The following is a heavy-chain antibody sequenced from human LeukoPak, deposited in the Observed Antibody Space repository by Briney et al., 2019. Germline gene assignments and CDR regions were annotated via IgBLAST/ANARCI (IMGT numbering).Heavy chain of an antibody. CDR1: GGSISSSTYY. CDR3: ARLLAAPNYYYGMDV. J-gene: IGHJ6*02. CDR2: IYYSGST. D-gene: IGHD2-15*01. Sequence: PSETLSLTCTVSGGSISSSTYYWGWIRQPPGKGLEWIGSIYYSGSTYNNPSLKSRVTIFVDTSKNQLSLKLSSVTATDTAVYYCARLLAAPNYYYGMDVWGQGTTVTVSS. V-gene: IGHV4-39*01.